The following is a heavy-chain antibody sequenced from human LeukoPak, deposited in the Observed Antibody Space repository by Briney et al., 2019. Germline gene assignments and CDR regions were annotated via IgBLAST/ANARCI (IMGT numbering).Heavy chain of an antibody. D-gene: IGHD1-26*01. CDR3: AKTAEWELTYYFDY. Sequence: GGSLRLSCAVSGFTFSNYAMSWVRQAPGKGLEWVSAITGSGDSTYYADSVKGRFTISRDSSKNTLYLQMNSLRAEDTAVYYCAKTAEWELTYYFDYWGQGTLVTVSP. CDR2: ITGSGDST. J-gene: IGHJ4*02. V-gene: IGHV3-23*01. CDR1: GFTFSNYA.